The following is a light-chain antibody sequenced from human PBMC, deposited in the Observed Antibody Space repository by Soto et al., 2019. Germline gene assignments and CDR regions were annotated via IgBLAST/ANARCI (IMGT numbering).Light chain of an antibody. J-gene: IGLJ3*02. CDR2: DVS. CDR3: CSYAGNSLGV. CDR1: SSDVGGSNL. Sequence: QSALTQPRSVSGSPGQSVTISCTGTSSDVGGSNLVSWYQQHAGKAPKLVIYDVSKRPSGVPDRFSGSKSGNTASLTISGLQVDDEADYYCCSYAGNSLGVFGGGTKVTVL. V-gene: IGLV2-11*01.